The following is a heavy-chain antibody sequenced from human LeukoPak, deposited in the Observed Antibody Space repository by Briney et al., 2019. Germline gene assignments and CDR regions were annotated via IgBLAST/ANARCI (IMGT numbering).Heavy chain of an antibody. Sequence: ASVKVSCKPSGYTFTGYYMHWVRQAPGQGLEWMGWINPNSGDTNYAQKFQGRVTMTRDTSISTAYMELSRLRSDDTAVYYCARDWEGLGEYWYFDLWGRGTLVTVSS. CDR1: GYTFTGYY. V-gene: IGHV1-2*02. J-gene: IGHJ2*01. D-gene: IGHD1-26*01. CDR2: INPNSGDT. CDR3: ARDWEGLGEYWYFDL.